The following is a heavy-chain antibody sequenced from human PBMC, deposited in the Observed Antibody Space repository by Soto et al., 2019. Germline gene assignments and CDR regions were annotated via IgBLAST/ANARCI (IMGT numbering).Heavy chain of an antibody. J-gene: IGHJ5*02. CDR1: GGSINSGGYY. Sequence: SETLSLTCTVSGGSINSGGYYWSWIRQHPGKGLEWIGYIHYSGSTYYNPSLKSRVTISVDTSKNQFSLKLSAVTAADTAVYYCARSNYNWFDPWGQGTLVTVSS. V-gene: IGHV4-31*03. CDR3: ARSNYNWFDP. CDR2: IHYSGST.